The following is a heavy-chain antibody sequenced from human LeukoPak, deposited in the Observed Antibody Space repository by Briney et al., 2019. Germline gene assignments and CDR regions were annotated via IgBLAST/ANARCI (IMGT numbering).Heavy chain of an antibody. CDR1: GYTFTGYY. Sequence: ASVKVSCKASGYTFTGYYMHWVRQAPGQGLEWMGWINPNSGGTNYAQKFQGRVTITRDTSISTAYMELSRLRSDDTAVYYCAKGEILERADYYYYYMDVWGKGTTVTVSS. CDR2: INPNSGGT. V-gene: IGHV1-2*02. D-gene: IGHD1-1*01. J-gene: IGHJ6*03. CDR3: AKGEILERADYYYYYMDV.